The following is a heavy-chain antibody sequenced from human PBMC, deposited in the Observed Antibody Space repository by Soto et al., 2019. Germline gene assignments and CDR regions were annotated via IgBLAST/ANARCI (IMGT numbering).Heavy chain of an antibody. V-gene: IGHV4-34*01. CDR1: GGSFSGYY. D-gene: IGHD2-15*01. CDR2: INHSGST. Sequence: SETLSLTCAVYGGSFSGYYWSWIRQPPGKGLEWIGEINHSGSTNYNPSLKSRVTISVDTSKNQFSLKLSSVTAADTAVYYCARGRRVAPFDYWGQGTLVTVSS. J-gene: IGHJ4*02. CDR3: ARGRRVAPFDY.